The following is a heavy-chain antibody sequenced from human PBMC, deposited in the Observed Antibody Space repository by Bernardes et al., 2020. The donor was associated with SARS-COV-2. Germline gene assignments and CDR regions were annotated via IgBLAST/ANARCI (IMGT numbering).Heavy chain of an antibody. D-gene: IGHD2-2*03. CDR2: ISAYNGNT. CDR3: ARDGDCSRTSCSIPNWFDP. Sequence: ASVKVSCKASGYTFTNYGISWVRQAPGQGLEWMGWISAYNGNTNYAQKVQGRVTMTTDTSTTIAYMELRSLRSDDTAVYYCARDGDCSRTSCSIPNWFDPWGQGTLVTVSS. V-gene: IGHV1-18*01. CDR1: GYTFTNYG. J-gene: IGHJ5*02.